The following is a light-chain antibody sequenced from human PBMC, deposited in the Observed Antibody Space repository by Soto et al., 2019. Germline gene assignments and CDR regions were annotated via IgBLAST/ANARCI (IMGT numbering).Light chain of an antibody. CDR2: DVS. Sequence: QSVLTQPASVSGSPGQSMTISCTGTGSDFGGYNYVSWYQQHPGKAPKVMIYDVSNRPSGVSNRFSGSKSGNTASLTISGLQAEDEADYYCSSYTSASTPLVFGGGTQLTVL. CDR1: GSDFGGYNY. V-gene: IGLV2-14*01. CDR3: SSYTSASTPLV. J-gene: IGLJ2*01.